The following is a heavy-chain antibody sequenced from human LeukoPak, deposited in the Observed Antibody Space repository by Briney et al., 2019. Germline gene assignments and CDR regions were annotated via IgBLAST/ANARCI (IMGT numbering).Heavy chain of an antibody. D-gene: IGHD4-23*01. J-gene: IGHJ4*02. CDR1: GFTFSSYA. Sequence: GRSLRLSCAASGFTFSSYAMHWVRQAPGKGLEWVAVISYDGSNKYYADSVKGRFTISRDNSKNTLYLQMNSLGAEDTALYYRAKAKVDGGTAEYWGQGTLVTVSS. CDR3: AKAKVDGGTAEY. CDR2: ISYDGSNK. V-gene: IGHV3-30-3*01.